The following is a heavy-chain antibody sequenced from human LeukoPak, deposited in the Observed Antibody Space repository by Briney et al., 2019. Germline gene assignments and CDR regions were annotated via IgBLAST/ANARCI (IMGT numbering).Heavy chain of an antibody. J-gene: IGHJ4*02. CDR1: GFTFSSYG. D-gene: IGHD3-16*01. V-gene: IGHV3-30*18. CDR2: ISYDGSNK. CDR3: AKVGPGGSGNY. Sequence: GGSLRLSCAASGFTFSSYGTHWVRQAPGKGLEWVAVISYDGSNKYYADSVKGRFTISRDNSKNTLYLQMNSLRAEDTAVYYCAKVGPGGSGNYWGQGTLVTVSS.